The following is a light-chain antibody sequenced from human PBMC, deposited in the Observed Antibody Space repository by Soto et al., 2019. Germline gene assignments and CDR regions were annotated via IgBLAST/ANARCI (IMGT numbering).Light chain of an antibody. CDR2: KAS. CDR3: QQYKSWRA. Sequence: DIQISQSPSTVSASVGDRVIITCRASQSIDTWLAWHQQKPGKAPKLLISKASSLESGVPSRFSGSGSGTEFTLTISSLQPDDFATYYCQQYKSWRAFGQGTKVDIK. J-gene: IGKJ1*01. CDR1: QSIDTW. V-gene: IGKV1-5*03.